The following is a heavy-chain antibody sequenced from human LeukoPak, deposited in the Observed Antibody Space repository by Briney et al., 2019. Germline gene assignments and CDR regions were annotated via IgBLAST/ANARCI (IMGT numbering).Heavy chain of an antibody. J-gene: IGHJ4*02. Sequence: SRRLSCAASGFNFGVYGMRWVRQAQGKGMGWVRVIGHDRKYVKYVDSGRGRFSMSRDNSRNTLDLQMNGLRLEDTALYYCARDFGVGRYFDYCGQGTLVTVAS. V-gene: IGHV3-33*01. CDR3: ARDFGVGRYFDY. CDR1: GFNFGVYG. D-gene: IGHD3-10*01. CDR2: IGHDRKYV.